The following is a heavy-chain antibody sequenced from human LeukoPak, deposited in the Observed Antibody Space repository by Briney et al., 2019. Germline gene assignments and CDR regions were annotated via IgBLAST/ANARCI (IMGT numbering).Heavy chain of an antibody. J-gene: IGHJ6*02. CDR1: GFTFSNAW. D-gene: IGHD6-13*01. V-gene: IGHV3-53*01. Sequence: PGGSLRLSCVASGFTFSNAWMSWVRQAPGKGLEWVSVIYSGGSTHYVDSVKGRFTISRDNSKNTLNLQMNSLRVEDTAVYYCARVLRAAADSGYHYYGMDVWGQGTTVTVSS. CDR2: IYSGGST. CDR3: ARVLRAAADSGYHYYGMDV.